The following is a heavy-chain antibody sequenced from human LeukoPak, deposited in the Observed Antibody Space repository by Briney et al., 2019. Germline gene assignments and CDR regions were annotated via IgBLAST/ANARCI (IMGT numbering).Heavy chain of an antibody. V-gene: IGHV4-59*01. CDR3: AREINPASSSWSNWLDP. CDR1: GGSTSNYF. CDR2: IYYTGST. Sequence: SETLSLTCTVSGGSTSNYFWSWIRQSPGTGLEWIGYIYYTGSTNYNPSLKSRVTISVDTSKNQFSLKLRSVTAADAAVYYCAREINPASSSWSNWLDPWGQGTLVTVSS. D-gene: IGHD6-13*01. J-gene: IGHJ5*02.